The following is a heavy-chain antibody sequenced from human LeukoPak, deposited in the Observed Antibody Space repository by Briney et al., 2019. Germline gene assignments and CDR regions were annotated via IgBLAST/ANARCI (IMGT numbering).Heavy chain of an antibody. J-gene: IGHJ4*02. D-gene: IGHD2/OR15-2a*01. CDR2: INSDGSWT. V-gene: IGHV3-74*01. CDR3: VSFYETY. CDR1: GNYW. Sequence: GGSLRLSCAASGNYWLHWVCQVPGQGLAWVSHINSDGSWTSYADSVKGRFTISKDNAKNTVYLQMNSLRAEDTAVYYCVSFYETYWGRGTLVTVSS.